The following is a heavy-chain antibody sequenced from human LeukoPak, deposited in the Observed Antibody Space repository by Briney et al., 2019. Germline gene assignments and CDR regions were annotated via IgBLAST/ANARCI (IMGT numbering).Heavy chain of an antibody. D-gene: IGHD6-19*01. J-gene: IGHJ4*02. CDR3: AGGQWLVPS. Sequence: SETQSLTCAVSGYSISSGYYWGWIRQPPGKGLEWIGSIYHSGSTYYNPSLKSRVTISVDTSKNQFSLKLSSVTAADTAVYYCAGGQWLVPSWGQGTLVTVSS. V-gene: IGHV4-38-2*01. CDR2: IYHSGST. CDR1: GYSISSGYY.